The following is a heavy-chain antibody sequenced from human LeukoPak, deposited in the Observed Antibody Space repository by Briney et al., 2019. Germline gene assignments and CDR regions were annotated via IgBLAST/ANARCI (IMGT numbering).Heavy chain of an antibody. CDR2: INPSGGST. CDR1: GYTFTGYY. Sequence: ASVKVSCKASGYTFTGYYIHWVRQAPGQGLEWMGIINPSGGSTSYAQKFQGRVTMTRDTSTSTVYMELSSLRSEDTAVYYCARLGIAAAGKDYYYYGMDVWGQGTTVTVSS. CDR3: ARLGIAAAGKDYYYYGMDV. D-gene: IGHD6-13*01. V-gene: IGHV1-46*01. J-gene: IGHJ6*02.